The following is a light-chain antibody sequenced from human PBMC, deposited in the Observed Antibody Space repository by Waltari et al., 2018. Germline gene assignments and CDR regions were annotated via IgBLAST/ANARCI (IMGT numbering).Light chain of an antibody. J-gene: IGKJ4*01. CDR3: MQHSFWPLT. Sequence: DVVLTQSPLSLPVTLGQPASISCTFSQGLELHDGTTFSNWFQQRPGQSPRRLIYKISNRDSGVPDRFSGSGSGTDFTLKISRVEAEDVGVYYCMQHSFWPLTFGGGTKVEIK. CDR2: KIS. V-gene: IGKV2-30*02. CDR1: QGLELHDGTTF.